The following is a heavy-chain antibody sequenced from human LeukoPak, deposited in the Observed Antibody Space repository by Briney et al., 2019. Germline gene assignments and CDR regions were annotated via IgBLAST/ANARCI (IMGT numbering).Heavy chain of an antibody. J-gene: IGHJ4*02. D-gene: IGHD3-22*01. Sequence: GGSQRLSCAASGFPFSDYSITWVRQAPGRGLGWVSSINPTSTSIYYADAVKGRFTISRDNAKSSLYLQMNSLRAEDTARYYCVRLRRNSDRSGYYYFYNYWGQGIQVTVSS. V-gene: IGHV3-21*01. CDR3: VRLRRNSDRSGYYYFYNY. CDR1: GFPFSDYS. CDR2: INPTSTSI.